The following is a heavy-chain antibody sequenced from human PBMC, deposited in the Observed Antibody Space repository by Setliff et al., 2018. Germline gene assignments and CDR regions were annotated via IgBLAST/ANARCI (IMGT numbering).Heavy chain of an antibody. V-gene: IGHV3-73*01. CDR2: IRGRTDNYAT. J-gene: IGHJ3*02. CDR1: GFSFSGSA. CDR3: TFARDGYDVFDI. D-gene: IGHD5-18*01. Sequence: LRLSFAASGFSFSGSAVYWVRQASVKGLEWIGRIRGRTDNYATAYAASVRGRFTISRDDSKNTAYLQMNSLKTEDTAVYYCTFARDGYDVFDIWGQGTMVTVSS.